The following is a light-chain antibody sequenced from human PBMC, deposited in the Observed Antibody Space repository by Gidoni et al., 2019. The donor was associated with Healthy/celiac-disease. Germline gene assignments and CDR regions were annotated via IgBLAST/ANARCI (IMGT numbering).Light chain of an antibody. CDR3: QASDSSTVV. J-gene: IGLJ2*01. Sequence: SYELTQTPTVPVSPGQTASITGSGDKLGDKDACWYQQKPGQSPVLVIYQDSQRPAGIPERFACSTSGNTATLTISGPQAMDAAYYYSQASDSSTVVFGGGTKLTVL. V-gene: IGLV3-1*01. CDR1: KLGDKD. CDR2: QDS.